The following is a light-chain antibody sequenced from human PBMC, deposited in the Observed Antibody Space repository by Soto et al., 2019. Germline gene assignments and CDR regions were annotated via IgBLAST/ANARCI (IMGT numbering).Light chain of an antibody. CDR1: QSVSSSY. CDR2: GAS. V-gene: IGKV3-20*01. CDR3: QQYGSSPYT. Sequence: EIVLTHSPGTLSLSPGERATISCRASQSVSSSYLAWYQQKPGQAPRLLIYGASSRATGIPDRFSGSGSGTDFTLTISRLEPEDFAVYYCQQYGSSPYTFGQGTKVDIK. J-gene: IGKJ2*01.